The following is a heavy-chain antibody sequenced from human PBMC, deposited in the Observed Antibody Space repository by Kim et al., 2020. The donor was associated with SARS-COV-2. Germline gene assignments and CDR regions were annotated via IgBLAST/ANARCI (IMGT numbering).Heavy chain of an antibody. CDR3: ASALQMATIDY. CDR2: INHSGST. Sequence: SETLSLTCAVYGGSFSGYYWSWIRQPPGKGLEWIGEINHSGSTNYNPSLKSRVTISVDTSKNQFSLKLSSVTAADTAVYYCASALQMATIDYWGQGTLVTVSS. J-gene: IGHJ4*02. V-gene: IGHV4-34*01. CDR1: GGSFSGYY. D-gene: IGHD5-12*01.